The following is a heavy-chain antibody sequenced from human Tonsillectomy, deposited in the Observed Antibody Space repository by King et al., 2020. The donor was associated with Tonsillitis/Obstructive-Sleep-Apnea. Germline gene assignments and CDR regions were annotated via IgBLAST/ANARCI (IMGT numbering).Heavy chain of an antibody. V-gene: IGHV3-21*01. CDR1: GFTFSSYS. Sequence: QLVESGGGLVKPGGSLRLSCAASGFTFSSYSMNWVRQAPGKGLEWVSSISSSSSYIYYADSVKGRFTISRDNAKNSLYLQMNSLRAEDTAVYYCARGGDIVVVPAAPNYYYYMDVWGKGITVTVSS. D-gene: IGHD2-2*01. CDR3: ARGGDIVVVPAAPNYYYYMDV. CDR2: ISSSSSYI. J-gene: IGHJ6*03.